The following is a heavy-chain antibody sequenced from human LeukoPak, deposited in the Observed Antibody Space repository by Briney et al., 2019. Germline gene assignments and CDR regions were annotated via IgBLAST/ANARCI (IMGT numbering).Heavy chain of an antibody. CDR2: IYSSGST. D-gene: IGHD2-8*02. V-gene: IGHV4-39*07. J-gene: IGHJ4*02. CDR1: GGSISSSGYY. Sequence: SETLSLTCTVSGGSISSSGYYWGWIRQPPGKGLEWIGSIYSSGSTYYNPSLKSRVTISINTSKNQFSLKLNSVTAADTAVYYCARAVAYGIDTGYFDYWGQGTLVTVSS. CDR3: ARAVAYGIDTGYFDY.